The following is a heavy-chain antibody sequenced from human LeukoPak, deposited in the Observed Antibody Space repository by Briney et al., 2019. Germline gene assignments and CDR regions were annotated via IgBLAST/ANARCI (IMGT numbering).Heavy chain of an antibody. D-gene: IGHD6-13*01. V-gene: IGHV4-34*01. CDR3: ARGGVRSSWYLNWFDP. Sequence: SETLSLTCAVYGGSFSGYYWSWIRQPPGKGLEWIGEINHSGSTNYNPSLKSRVTISVDTSKNQFSLKLSSVTAADKAVYYCARGGVRSSWYLNWFDPWGQGTLVTVSS. J-gene: IGHJ5*02. CDR2: INHSGST. CDR1: GGSFSGYY.